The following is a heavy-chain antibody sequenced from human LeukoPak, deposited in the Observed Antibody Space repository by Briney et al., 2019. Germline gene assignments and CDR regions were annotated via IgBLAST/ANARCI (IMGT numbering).Heavy chain of an antibody. CDR2: IIPIFGTT. Sequence: ASVKVSCKASGGTFSSYAITWMRQAPGQELEWIGGIIPIFGTTNYAQNFQGRVTITADESTRTAYMELSSLRSGDTAVYYCARSMTSYVFDYWGQGTLVTVSS. CDR1: GGTFSSYA. CDR3: ARSMTSYVFDY. V-gene: IGHV1-69*13. D-gene: IGHD3-9*01. J-gene: IGHJ4*02.